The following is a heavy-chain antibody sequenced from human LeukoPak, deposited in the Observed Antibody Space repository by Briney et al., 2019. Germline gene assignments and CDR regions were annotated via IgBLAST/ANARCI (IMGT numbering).Heavy chain of an antibody. V-gene: IGHV1-2*02. CDR1: GYSFTAYY. CDR2: INPNSGGT. D-gene: IGHD1-7*01. CDR3: VQFELDY. Sequence: ASVKVSCKASGYSFTAYYMHWVRQAPGQGLEWMGWINPNSGGTNYAQKFQGRVTMTRDTSISTAYMDLGRLRSDGTAVYYCVQFELDYWGQGTLVTVSS. J-gene: IGHJ4*02.